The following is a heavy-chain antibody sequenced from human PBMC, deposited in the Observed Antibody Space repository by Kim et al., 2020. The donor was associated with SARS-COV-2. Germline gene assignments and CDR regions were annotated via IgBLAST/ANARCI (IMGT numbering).Heavy chain of an antibody. V-gene: IGHV4-31*03. CDR1: GGSISSGGYY. CDR3: ARGGGGSFPAGAFDI. CDR2: IYYSGST. Sequence: SETLSLTCTVSGGSISSGGYYWSWIRQHPGKGLEWIGYIYYSGSTYYNPSLKSRVTISVDTSKNQFSLKLSSVTAADTAVYYCARGGGGSFPAGAFDIWGQGTMVTVSS. D-gene: IGHD2-15*01. J-gene: IGHJ3*02.